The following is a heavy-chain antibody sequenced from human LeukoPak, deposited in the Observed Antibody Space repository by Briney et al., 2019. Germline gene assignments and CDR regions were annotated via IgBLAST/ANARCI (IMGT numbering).Heavy chain of an antibody. D-gene: IGHD3-10*01. CDR2: IRQDGSEK. CDR1: EFTFSNYW. J-gene: IGHJ4*02. V-gene: IGHV3-7*01. CDR3: VRESRSGTSY. Sequence: GGSLRLSCAASEFTFSNYWMSWVRQAPGKGLEWVANIRQDGSEKQYVDSVKGRFTNSRDNAKNSLYLQMNSLRAEDMAVFFCVRESRSGTSYWGQGTLVTVSS.